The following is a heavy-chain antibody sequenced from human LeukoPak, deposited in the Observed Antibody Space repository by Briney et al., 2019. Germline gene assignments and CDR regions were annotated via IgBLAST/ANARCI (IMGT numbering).Heavy chain of an antibody. CDR2: ISGSGGS. V-gene: IGHV3-23*01. D-gene: IGHD3-9*01. CDR1: GFTFNSYA. J-gene: IGHJ4*02. Sequence: PGGSLRLSCAASGFTFNSYAMSWVRQAPGKGLEWVSAISGSGGSSYAESLKGRFTISRDISKNTLYLQMNTLRAEDTAVYYCAKDGSGFPNTIDYFDYWGQGTLVTVSS. CDR3: AKDGSGFPNTIDYFDY.